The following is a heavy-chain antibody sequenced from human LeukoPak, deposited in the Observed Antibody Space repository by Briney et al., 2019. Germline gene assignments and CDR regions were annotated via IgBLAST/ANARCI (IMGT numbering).Heavy chain of an antibody. J-gene: IGHJ4*02. CDR1: GYTFTNYY. D-gene: IGHD1-1*01. V-gene: IGHV1-46*01. CDR3: ATYSTAGTGYDN. Sequence: ASVKVSCKASGYTFTNYYIHWVRQAPGQGLEWMGIINPSGGSTSYAQRFQGRVIMTRDMSTSTIYMELSSLRSEDTAVYYCATYSTAGTGYDNWGQGTLVTVSS. CDR2: INPSGGST.